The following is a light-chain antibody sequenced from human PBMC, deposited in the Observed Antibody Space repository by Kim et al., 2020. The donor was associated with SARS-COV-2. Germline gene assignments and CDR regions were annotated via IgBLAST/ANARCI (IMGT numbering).Light chain of an antibody. CDR1: QSVSTN. Sequence: EIVMTQSPATLSVSPGDTATLSCRASQSVSTNLAWYQQKPGQTPRLLFYGASTRVAGVPARFSGSGSGTEFTLTISSLQSEDFAFYYCQQYDNWPSLTFGGGTKVDIK. CDR3: QQYDNWPSLT. J-gene: IGKJ4*01. V-gene: IGKV3-15*01. CDR2: GAS.